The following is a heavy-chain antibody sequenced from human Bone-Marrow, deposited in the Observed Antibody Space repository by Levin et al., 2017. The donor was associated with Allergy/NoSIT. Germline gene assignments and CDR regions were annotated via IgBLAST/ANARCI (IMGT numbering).Heavy chain of an antibody. CDR1: GYSIRSNCY. Sequence: SQTLSLPCVVSGYSIRSNCYWGWIRQPPGKGLEWSGNSYHSGNTFYNPSFRSRVTISVDTSKNQFSLKLNSVTAADTAVYYCARDCGDLIENWFDSWGQGTLVTASS. J-gene: IGHJ5*01. CDR2: SYHSGNT. V-gene: IGHV4-38-2*02. D-gene: IGHD3-22*01. CDR3: ARDCGDLIENWFDS.